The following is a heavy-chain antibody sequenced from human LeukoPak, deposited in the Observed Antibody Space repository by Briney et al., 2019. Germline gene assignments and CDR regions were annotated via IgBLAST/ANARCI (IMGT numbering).Heavy chain of an antibody. Sequence: ASVKVPCKASGYXFTGYYMHWVRQAPGQGLEWMGWINPNSGGTNYAQKFQGRVTMTRDTSISTAYMELSRLRSDDTAVYYCAAIEDSSSWYYFDYWGQGTLVTVSS. J-gene: IGHJ4*02. D-gene: IGHD6-13*01. CDR3: AAIEDSSSWYYFDY. CDR2: INPNSGGT. CDR1: GYXFTGYY. V-gene: IGHV1-2*02.